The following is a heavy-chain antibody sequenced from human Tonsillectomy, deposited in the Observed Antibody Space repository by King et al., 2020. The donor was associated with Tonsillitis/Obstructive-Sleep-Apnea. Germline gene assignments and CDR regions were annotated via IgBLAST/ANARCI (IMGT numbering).Heavy chain of an antibody. CDR1: GFTFSDHY. D-gene: IGHD1-7*01. Sequence: VQLVESGGGLVQPGGSLRLSCVVSGFTFSDHYMDWVRQAPGKGLEWVGRSRNKAKSYTTEYAASVKGRFIFSRDDSKNSLYLQMNSLKTEDTAVYYCARGGAGTPLDYWGQGTLVTVSS. J-gene: IGHJ4*02. V-gene: IGHV3-72*01. CDR3: ARGGAGTPLDY. CDR2: SRNKAKSYTT.